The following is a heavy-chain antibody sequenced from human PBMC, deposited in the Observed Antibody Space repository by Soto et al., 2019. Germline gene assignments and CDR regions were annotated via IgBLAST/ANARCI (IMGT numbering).Heavy chain of an antibody. V-gene: IGHV1-3*01. J-gene: IGHJ4*02. D-gene: IGHD1-20*01. CDR1: GYTFTSYA. Sequence: SXXVSCKASGYTFTSYAMHWVRQAPGQRLEWMGWINAGNGXTKYSQKFQGRVTITRDTSASTAYMELSSLRSEDTAVYDCARSITLAGDYWGQGTLVTVSS. CDR3: ARSITLAGDY. CDR2: INAGNGXT.